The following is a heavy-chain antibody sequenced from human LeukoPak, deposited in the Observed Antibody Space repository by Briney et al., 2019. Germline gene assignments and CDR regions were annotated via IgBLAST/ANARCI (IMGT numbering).Heavy chain of an antibody. CDR3: ARGGSYYYYYYGMDV. J-gene: IGHJ6*02. CDR1: GFTFSSYA. V-gene: IGHV3-30-3*01. D-gene: IGHD3-16*01. CDR2: ISYDGSNK. Sequence: GRSLRLSCAASGFTFSSYAMHWVRQAPGKGLEWVAVISYDGSNKYYADSVKGRFTISRDNSKNTLYLQMSSLRAEDTAVYYCARGGSYYYYYYGMDVWGQGTTVTVSS.